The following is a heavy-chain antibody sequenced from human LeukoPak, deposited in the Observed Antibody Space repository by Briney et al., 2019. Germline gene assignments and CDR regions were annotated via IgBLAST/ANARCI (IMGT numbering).Heavy chain of an antibody. CDR3: ARELAARRIYYYYYYMDV. CDR2: INPNSGGT. J-gene: IGHJ6*03. V-gene: IGHV1-2*02. CDR1: GYTFTSYG. D-gene: IGHD6-6*01. Sequence: ASVKVSCKASGYTFTSYGISWVRQAPGQGLEWMGWINPNSGGTNYAQKFQGRVTMTRDTSISTAYMELSRLRSDDTAVYYCARELAARRIYYYYYYMDVWGKGTTVTVSS.